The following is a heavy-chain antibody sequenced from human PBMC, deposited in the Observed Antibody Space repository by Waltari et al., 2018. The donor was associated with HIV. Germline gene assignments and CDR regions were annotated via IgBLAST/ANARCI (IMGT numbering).Heavy chain of an antibody. D-gene: IGHD2-21*01. V-gene: IGHV3-23*01. CDR2: ISATGATT. CDR3: ASHPVPYCGNRRCYGGF. CDR1: GLTFVSYA. Sequence: EVQLLESGGALVQPGGSLRLSCAGYGLTFVSYAMSWVRQAPGKGLEWVSSISATGATTYYSDSVKGRFTISRDNSKNTLYVQMNSLLVEDTAIYYCASHPVPYCGNRRCYGGFWGQGTLVTVSS. J-gene: IGHJ4*02.